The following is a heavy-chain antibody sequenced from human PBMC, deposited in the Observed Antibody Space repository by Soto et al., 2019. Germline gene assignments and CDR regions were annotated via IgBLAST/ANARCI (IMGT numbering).Heavy chain of an antibody. Sequence: LFLNCAVSGGSISSSNWWSWVRQPPGKGLEWIGEIYHSGSTNYNPSLKSRVTISVDKSKNQFSLKLSSVTAADTAVYYCARDYSSGYYYWDYWGQGTLVTVSS. CDR3: ARDYSSGYYYWDY. CDR1: GGSISSSNW. V-gene: IGHV4-4*02. D-gene: IGHD3-22*01. J-gene: IGHJ4*02. CDR2: IYHSGST.